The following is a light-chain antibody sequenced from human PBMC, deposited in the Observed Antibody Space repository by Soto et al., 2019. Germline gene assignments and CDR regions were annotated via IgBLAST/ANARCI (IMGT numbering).Light chain of an antibody. CDR3: CSYAGTITWV. CDR2: DVN. J-gene: IGLJ3*02. V-gene: IGLV2-23*02. Sequence: QSALSQPASVSGSPGQSITMSCTGTSSDVGLYNLVSWYQQHPGKAPKLMIYDVNKRPSGVSNRFSGSKSGNTASLTISGLQAEDEADYYCCSYAGTITWVFGGGTQLTVL. CDR1: SSDVGLYNL.